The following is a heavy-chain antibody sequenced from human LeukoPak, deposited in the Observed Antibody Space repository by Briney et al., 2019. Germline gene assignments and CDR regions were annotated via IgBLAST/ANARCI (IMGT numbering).Heavy chain of an antibody. CDR1: GFTFSTYA. J-gene: IGHJ4*02. CDR2: ISADGAYT. CDR3: AKDPYCSSTSCPRDY. Sequence: QPGGSLRLSCAASGFTFSTYAMNWFRQAPGKGLEWVSAISADGAYTYYADSVKGRFTSSSDNSKNTLYLQMNSLRAEDTAVYYCAKDPYCSSTSCPRDYWGQGTLVTVSS. D-gene: IGHD2-2*01. V-gene: IGHV3-23*01.